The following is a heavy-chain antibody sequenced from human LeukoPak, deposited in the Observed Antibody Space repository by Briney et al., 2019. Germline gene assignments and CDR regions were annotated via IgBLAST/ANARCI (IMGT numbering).Heavy chain of an antibody. CDR3: ARVSPRRPAAILRWFDP. J-gene: IGHJ5*02. Sequence: SVKVSCKASGGTFSSYAISWVRQSPGQGLEWMGGIIPIFGTANYAQKFQGRVTITADESTSTAYMELSSLRSEDTAVYYCARVSPRRPAAILRWFDPWGQGTLVTVSS. V-gene: IGHV1-69*13. CDR1: GGTFSSYA. D-gene: IGHD2-2*02. CDR2: IIPIFGTA.